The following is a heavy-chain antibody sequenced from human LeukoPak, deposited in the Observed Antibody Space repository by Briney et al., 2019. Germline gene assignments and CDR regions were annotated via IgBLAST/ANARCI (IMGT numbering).Heavy chain of an antibody. CDR2: ISWNSGSI. D-gene: IGHD1-14*01. Sequence: GRSLRLSCAASGFTFDDYAMHWVRQAPGKGLEWVSGISWNSGSIGYADSVKGRFTSSRDNAKNSLYLQMNSLRAEDTAIYYCIKDIRPGGMDVWGQGITVTVSS. CDR1: GFTFDDYA. CDR3: IKDIRPGGMDV. V-gene: IGHV3-9*01. J-gene: IGHJ6*02.